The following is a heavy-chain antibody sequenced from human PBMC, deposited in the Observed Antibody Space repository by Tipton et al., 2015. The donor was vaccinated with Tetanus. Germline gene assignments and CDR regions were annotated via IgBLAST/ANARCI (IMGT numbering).Heavy chain of an antibody. CDR2: IYPGDSDT. J-gene: IGHJ6*02. CDR1: GYNFSHYS. Sequence: QLVQSGADVKKPGESLKISCQASGYNFSHYSIGWVRQVPGKGLEWMGIIYPGDSDTRYSPSFQGRVTMSADKAINTAYLQWRSLKASDSAMYYCARHSGGSEIGYYDDMDVWGQGTTVTVSS. V-gene: IGHV5-51*01. CDR3: ARHSGGSEIGYYDDMDV. D-gene: IGHD3-10*01.